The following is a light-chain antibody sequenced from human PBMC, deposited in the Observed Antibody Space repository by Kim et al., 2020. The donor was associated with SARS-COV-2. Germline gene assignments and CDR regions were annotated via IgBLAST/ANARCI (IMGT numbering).Light chain of an antibody. CDR3: QQYARAPDT. J-gene: IGKJ5*01. V-gene: IGKV3-20*01. CDR2: GVS. CDR1: QSVIGSY. Sequence: EILLTQSPGTLSLSPGERATLSCRASQSVIGSYLAWYQQKPGQAPRLFIYGVSRRATGIPDRFSGSGSGTDFTLTINRLEPEDFAMYYCQQYARAPDTFGQGTRLEIK.